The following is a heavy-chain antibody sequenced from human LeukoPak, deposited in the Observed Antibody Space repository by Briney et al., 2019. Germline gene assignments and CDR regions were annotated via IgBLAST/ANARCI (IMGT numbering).Heavy chain of an antibody. D-gene: IGHD3-22*01. CDR3: VGGDSREL. J-gene: IGHJ4*02. V-gene: IGHV3-21*01. CDR1: AFSCDSDT. CDR2: IGRSSIDK. Sequence: GGSARFSCRASAFSCDSDTIKWVREAPGKGPEWISSIGRSSIDKYYADSVRGRFTISRDNAKNSLYVQMSSLRVEDTAVYYCVGGDSRELWGQGTLVTVSS.